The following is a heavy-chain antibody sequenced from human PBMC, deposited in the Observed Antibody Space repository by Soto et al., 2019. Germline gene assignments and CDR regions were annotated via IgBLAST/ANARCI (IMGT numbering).Heavy chain of an antibody. D-gene: IGHD2-2*01. J-gene: IGHJ4*02. CDR1: GYSFTDYV. V-gene: IGHV1-18*01. CDR3: AREWCTSTSCYGADY. Sequence: ASVKVSCKASGYSFTDYVISWVRQAPGQGLEWMGYFNGNNGNTHCAQKFQGRVTMTTDTSTNTAYMELRSLACDDTAVYYCAREWCTSTSCYGADYWGQGTLVTDSS. CDR2: FNGNNGNT.